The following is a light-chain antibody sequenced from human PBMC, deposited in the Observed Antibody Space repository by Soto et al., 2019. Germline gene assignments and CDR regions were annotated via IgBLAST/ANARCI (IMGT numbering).Light chain of an antibody. Sequence: QSALTQPASVSGPPGQSITISCTGTSSDVGSYNYVSWYQQHPGKAPKLTIYDVSNRPSGVSNRFSGSKSGNTASLTISGLQAEDEADYYCGSYTTSSTDVFGTGTKVTVL. CDR3: GSYTTSSTDV. J-gene: IGLJ1*01. CDR1: SSDVGSYNY. CDR2: DVS. V-gene: IGLV2-14*01.